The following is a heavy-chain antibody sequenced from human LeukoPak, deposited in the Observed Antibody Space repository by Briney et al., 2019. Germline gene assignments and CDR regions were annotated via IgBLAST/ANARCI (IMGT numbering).Heavy chain of an antibody. J-gene: IGHJ4*02. CDR3: ARVKLSPDY. D-gene: IGHD3-16*01. CDR2: INHSGST. V-gene: IGHV4-34*01. CDR1: GGSFSGYY. Sequence: SETLSLTCAVYGGSFSGYYWSWIRQPPGKGLEWIGEINHSGSTNYNPSLKSRVTISVDTSKNQFSLKLSSVTAADTAVYYCARVKLSPDYWGQGTLVTVSS.